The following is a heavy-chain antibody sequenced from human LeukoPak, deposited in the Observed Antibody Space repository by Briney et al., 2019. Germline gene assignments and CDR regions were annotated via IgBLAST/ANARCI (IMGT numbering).Heavy chain of an antibody. Sequence: SETLSLTCAVDGGSFGDYYWSWIRQPPGRGLEWIGEFNLGGGTNYNPSLRSRLTISVDAAKSQASLKLSSVTPVDTALYYCASWHRQYDFRSGYYGAFDIWGQGTMVTVSS. D-gene: IGHD3-3*01. V-gene: IGHV4-34*01. CDR3: ASWHRQYDFRSGYYGAFDI. CDR1: GGSFGDYY. CDR2: FNLGGGT. J-gene: IGHJ3*02.